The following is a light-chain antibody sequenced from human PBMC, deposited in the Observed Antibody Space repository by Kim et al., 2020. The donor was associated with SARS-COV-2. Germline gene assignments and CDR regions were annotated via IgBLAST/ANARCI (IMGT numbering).Light chain of an antibody. J-gene: IGLJ2*01. V-gene: IGLV3-9*01. CDR1: DIGSQN. CDR2: RDV. CDR3: EVWDSGTVI. Sequence: VALGQTATITCGGNDIGSQNVHWYQQKPGQAPVLVIYRDVNRPSGIPERFSGSNSGNTATLTIGRAQAGDEADYFCEVWDSGTVIFGGGTKLTVL.